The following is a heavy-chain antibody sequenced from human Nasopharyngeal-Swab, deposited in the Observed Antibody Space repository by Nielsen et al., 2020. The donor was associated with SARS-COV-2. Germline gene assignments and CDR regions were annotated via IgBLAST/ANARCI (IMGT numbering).Heavy chain of an antibody. D-gene: IGHD4-17*01. J-gene: IGHJ5*02. CDR3: ARDGEVTSGFDP. CDR2: INPNSGGT. CDR1: GYTFTGYY. V-gene: IGHV1-2*02. Sequence: ASVKVSCKASGYTFTGYYMHWVRQAPGQGLEWMGWINPNSGGTNCAQKFQGRVTMTRDTSISTAYMELSRLRSDDTAVYYCARDGEVTSGFDPWGQGTLVTVSS.